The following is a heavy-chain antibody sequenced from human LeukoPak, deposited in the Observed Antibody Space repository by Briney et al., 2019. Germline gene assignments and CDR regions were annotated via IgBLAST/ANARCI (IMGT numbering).Heavy chain of an antibody. J-gene: IGHJ4*02. Sequence: GASVKVSRKVSGYTLTEIFMHWVRQAPGQGLEWMGGFNPEDVETIYARSFQGRLPVTEDTSTDTAYMELSSLRAEDTAMYYCATEIVGYGDVHYFDSWGQGTLVTVPS. D-gene: IGHD4-17*01. CDR1: GYTLTEIF. CDR2: FNPEDVET. V-gene: IGHV1-24*01. CDR3: ATEIVGYGDVHYFDS.